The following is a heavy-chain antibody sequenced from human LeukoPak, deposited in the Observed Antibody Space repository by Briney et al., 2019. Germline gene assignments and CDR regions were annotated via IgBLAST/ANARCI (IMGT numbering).Heavy chain of an antibody. CDR2: ISWNSGRM. CDR3: AKDLRYSGHVFDY. CDR1: GFIFDDYA. D-gene: IGHD5-12*01. Sequence: GRSLRLSYAASGFIFDDYAMHWVRQVPGKGLEWVSGISWNSGRMDYADSVKGRFAISRDNAKNSLYLQMNGLRPEDTALYYCAKDLRYSGHVFDYWGQGTLVTVFS. J-gene: IGHJ4*02. V-gene: IGHV3-9*01.